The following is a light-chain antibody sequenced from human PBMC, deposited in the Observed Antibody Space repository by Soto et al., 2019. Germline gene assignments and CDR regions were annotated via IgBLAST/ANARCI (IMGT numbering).Light chain of an antibody. J-gene: IGLJ1*01. CDR3: QSYDSSLSDDV. V-gene: IGLV1-40*01. Sequence: QSVLTQPPSVSGAPGQRVTISCTGSSSNIGAGYDVHWYQQLPGTAPKLLIYGNSNRPSGVPDRFSGSKSGTSASLAITGLQAEDEADYYCQSYDSSLSDDVVGTGTKVTVL. CDR2: GNS. CDR1: SSNIGAGYD.